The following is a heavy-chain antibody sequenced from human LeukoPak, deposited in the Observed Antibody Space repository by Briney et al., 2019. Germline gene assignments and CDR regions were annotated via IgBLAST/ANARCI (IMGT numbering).Heavy chain of an antibody. V-gene: IGHV1-18*01. CDR3: ARVGALYYDSSGYYNWFDP. J-gene: IGHJ5*02. D-gene: IGHD3-22*01. CDR2: ISAYNGNT. Sequence: GASVNVSCKASGYTFTSYGISWVRQAPGQGLEWMGWISAYNGNTNYAQKLQGRVTMTTDTSTSTAYMELRSLRSDDTAVYYCARVGALYYDSSGYYNWFDPWGQGTLVTVSS. CDR1: GYTFTSYG.